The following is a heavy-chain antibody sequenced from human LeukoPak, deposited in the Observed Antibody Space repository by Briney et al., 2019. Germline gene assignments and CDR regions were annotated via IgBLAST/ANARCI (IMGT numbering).Heavy chain of an antibody. D-gene: IGHD1-7*01. CDR3: ASTNWNYGINWFDP. Sequence: SVKVSCKASGGTFSSYAISWVRQAPGQGLEWMGGIIPIFGTANYAQKFQGRVTITTDESTSTAYMELSSLRSEDTAVHYCASTNWNYGINWFDPWGQGTLVTVSS. J-gene: IGHJ5*02. CDR2: IIPIFGTA. V-gene: IGHV1-69*05. CDR1: GGTFSSYA.